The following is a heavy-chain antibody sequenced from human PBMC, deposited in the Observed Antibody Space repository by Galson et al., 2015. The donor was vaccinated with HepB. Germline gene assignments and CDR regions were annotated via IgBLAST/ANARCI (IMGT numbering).Heavy chain of an antibody. J-gene: IGHJ4*02. V-gene: IGHV3-73*01. CDR1: GFTFSSSA. CDR3: TRSSSWNPFDY. CDR2: IRSKANSYAT. D-gene: IGHD6-13*01. Sequence: SLRLSCAASGFTFSSSAMHWVRQASGKGLEWVGRIRSKANSYATAYAASVKGRFTISRDDSKNTAYLQMNSLKTEDTAVYYCTRSSSWNPFDYWGQGTLVTVSS.